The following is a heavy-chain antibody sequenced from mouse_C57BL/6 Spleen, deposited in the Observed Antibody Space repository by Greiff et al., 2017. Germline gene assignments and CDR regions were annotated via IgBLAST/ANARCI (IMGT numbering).Heavy chain of an antibody. Sequence: EVMLVESGGGLVQPGGSLSLSCAASGFTFTDYYMSWVRQPPGKALEWLGFIRNKANGYTTEDSAAVKGRFTISRDNSQSILYLQMNAVRAEDSATYYCARSTTVVAPYFDDWGQGTTLTVSS. J-gene: IGHJ2*01. CDR3: ARSTTVVAPYFDD. CDR1: GFTFTDYY. V-gene: IGHV7-3*01. CDR2: IRNKANGYTT. D-gene: IGHD1-1*01.